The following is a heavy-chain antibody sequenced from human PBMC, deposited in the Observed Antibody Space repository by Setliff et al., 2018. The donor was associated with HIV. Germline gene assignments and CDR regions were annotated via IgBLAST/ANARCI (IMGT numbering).Heavy chain of an antibody. CDR3: VRQGLTMNRGVPAPILYYFDY. Sequence: SETLSLTCTVSGGSIISSSYCWGWIRQPPGKGLEWIGTMYYRGTTYNNPSLKSRVTFSADTSKNQFSLNLNSVTATDTAVYYCVRQGLTMNRGVPAPILYYFDYWGQGILVTVSS. J-gene: IGHJ4*02. V-gene: IGHV4-39*01. CDR2: MYYRGTT. CDR1: GGSIISSSYC. D-gene: IGHD3-10*01.